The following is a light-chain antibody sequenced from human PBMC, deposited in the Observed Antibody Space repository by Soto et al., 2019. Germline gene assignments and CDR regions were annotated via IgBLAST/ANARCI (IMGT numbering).Light chain of an antibody. CDR3: QQYGSSPKT. CDR2: GAS. V-gene: IGKV3-20*01. J-gene: IGKJ1*01. CDR1: QSVSSTY. Sequence: EILLTQSPGTLSLSPGERATLSCRASQSVSSTYLAWYQQKPCQAPRLLISGASSRATGIPDRFSGSGSGTDFTLTITRLEPEDFAVYYCQQYGSSPKTFGQGTKVEIK.